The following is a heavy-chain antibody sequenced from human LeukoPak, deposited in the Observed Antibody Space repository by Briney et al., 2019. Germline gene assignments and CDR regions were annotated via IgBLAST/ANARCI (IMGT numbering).Heavy chain of an antibody. D-gene: IGHD6-19*01. Sequence: SETLSLTCTVSRGSISSSSYYWGWIRQPPGKGLEWIGSIYYGGSTYYSPSLKSRVTISVNTSKNQFSLKLSSVTAADTAVYYCARVDGSGWNFDYWGQGTLVTVSS. CDR2: IYYGGST. J-gene: IGHJ4*02. CDR1: RGSISSSSYY. V-gene: IGHV4-39*07. CDR3: ARVDGSGWNFDY.